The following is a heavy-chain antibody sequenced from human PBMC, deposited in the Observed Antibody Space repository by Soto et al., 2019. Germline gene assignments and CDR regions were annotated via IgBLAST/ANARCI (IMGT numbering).Heavy chain of an antibody. CDR2: IYPGDSDT. V-gene: IGHV5-51*01. CDR3: ARGDYGGNSPHYYYGMDV. Sequence: GESLKISCKVSGYSFTSYWIGWVRQMPGKGLEWMGIIYPGDSDTRYSPSFQGQVTISADKSISTAYLQWSSLKASDTAMYYCARGDYGGNSPHYYYGMDVWGQGTTVTVSS. D-gene: IGHD4-17*01. J-gene: IGHJ6*02. CDR1: GYSFTSYW.